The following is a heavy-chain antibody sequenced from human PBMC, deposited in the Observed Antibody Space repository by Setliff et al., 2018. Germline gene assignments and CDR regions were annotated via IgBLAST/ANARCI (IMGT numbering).Heavy chain of an antibody. J-gene: IGHJ3*02. CDR1: GGSISSGGYY. D-gene: IGHD2-21*01. CDR2: IYYSGST. CDR3: ARVALVVVIRNAFDI. V-gene: IGHV4-31*03. Sequence: ASETLSLTCTVSGGSISSGGYYWSWIRQHPGKGLEWTGYIYYSGSTYYNPSLKSRVTISVDTSKNQFSLKLSSVTAADTAVYYCARVALVVVIRNAFDIWGQGTMVTV.